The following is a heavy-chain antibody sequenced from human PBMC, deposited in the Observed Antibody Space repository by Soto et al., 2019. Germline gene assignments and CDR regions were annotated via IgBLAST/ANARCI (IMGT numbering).Heavy chain of an antibody. CDR1: GFTFNAHA. V-gene: IGHV3-23*01. Sequence: EVQLLESGGGLVQPGGSLTLSCAASGFTFNAHAMSWVRQAPGKGLEWVSAISGSGGNTYYVDSVKGRFTISRDNSKGTLYLQMSSLRAEDTAVYYCAKDMKLGGVTFIDYWGQGTLVTVSS. CDR2: ISGSGGNT. D-gene: IGHD1-26*01. CDR3: AKDMKLGGVTFIDY. J-gene: IGHJ4*02.